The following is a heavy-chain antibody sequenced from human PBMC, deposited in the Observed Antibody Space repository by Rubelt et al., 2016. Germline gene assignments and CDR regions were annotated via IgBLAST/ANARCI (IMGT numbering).Heavy chain of an antibody. J-gene: IGHJ4*02. V-gene: IGHV2-70*01. Sequence: QVTLRESGPALVKPTQPLTLTCTFSGFSLSTSGMCVSWIRQPPGKALEWLALIDWDDDKYYSTSLRTRLTIPKATPKNQVVLTMTDMDPVDTATYYCARTQTETEPDYWGQGTLVTVSS. D-gene: IGHD1-1*01. CDR2: IDWDDDK. CDR1: GFSLSTSGMC. CDR3: ARTQTETEPDY.